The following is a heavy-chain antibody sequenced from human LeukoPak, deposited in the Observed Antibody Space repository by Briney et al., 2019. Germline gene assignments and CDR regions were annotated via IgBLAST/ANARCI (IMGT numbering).Heavy chain of an antibody. V-gene: IGHV3-23*01. CDR1: GFNFRNYW. J-gene: IGHJ3*02. CDR2: ISGSGGVT. CDR3: AKDRLTLSAFDI. Sequence: GGSLRLSCAASGFNFRNYWMHWVRQAPGKGLEWVSGISGSGGVTYYADSVKGRFTISRDNSKNMLYLQMNSLRAEDTAVYYCAKDRLTLSAFDIWGQGTMVTVSS. D-gene: IGHD3-16*01.